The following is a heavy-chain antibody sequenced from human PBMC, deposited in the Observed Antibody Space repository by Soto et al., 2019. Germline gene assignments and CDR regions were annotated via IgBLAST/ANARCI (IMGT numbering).Heavy chain of an antibody. J-gene: IGHJ4*02. CDR3: AKERRTYDFWSGPPFDY. CDR1: GFTFSSYG. D-gene: IGHD3-3*01. CDR2: ISYDGSNK. Sequence: LRLSCAASGFTFSSYGMHWVRQAPGKGLEWVAVISYDGSNKYYEDSVKGRFTISRDNSKNTLYLQMNSLRAEDTAVYYCAKERRTYDFWSGPPFDYWGQGTLVTVSS. V-gene: IGHV3-30*18.